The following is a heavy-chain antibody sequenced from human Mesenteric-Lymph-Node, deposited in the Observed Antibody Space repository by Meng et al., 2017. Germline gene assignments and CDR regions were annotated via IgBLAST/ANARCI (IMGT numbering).Heavy chain of an antibody. V-gene: IGHV3-21*04. Sequence: GESLKISCAASGFAFSSFAMNWVRQAPGKGLEWVSSITSTSSDRDYADSVKGRFTISRDNAKNSLYLQMNSLRAEDTALYYCAKDHYYGGKVAGAFDIWGQGTMVTVSS. D-gene: IGHD4-23*01. CDR2: ITSTSSDR. CDR3: AKDHYYGGKVAGAFDI. CDR1: GFAFSSFA. J-gene: IGHJ3*02.